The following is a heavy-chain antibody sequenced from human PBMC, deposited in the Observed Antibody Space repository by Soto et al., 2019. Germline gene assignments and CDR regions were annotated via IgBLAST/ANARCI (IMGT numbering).Heavy chain of an antibody. Sequence: ASVKVSCKASGYTFTSYAMHWVRQAPGQRLEWMGWINAGNGNTKYSQKFQGRVTITRDTSASTAYMELSSLRSEDTAVYYCARVRSEIGDFWSGYYVWGRGTLVTVSS. CDR1: GYTFTSYA. CDR2: INAGNGNT. V-gene: IGHV1-3*01. CDR3: ARVRSEIGDFWSGYYV. J-gene: IGHJ4*02. D-gene: IGHD3-3*01.